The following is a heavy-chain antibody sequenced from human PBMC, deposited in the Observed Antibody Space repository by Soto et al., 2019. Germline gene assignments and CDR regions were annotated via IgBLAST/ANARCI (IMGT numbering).Heavy chain of an antibody. Sequence: QVQLQESGPGLVKPSETLSLTCTVSGGSIRSYYWSWIRQSPGKGLEWIGYIYYSGTTNYNPSLKSRVTISVDTPNNQVSLKLSSVTAADTAVYYCARAIDFAFWGPGTLVTVSS. V-gene: IGHV4-59*01. CDR1: GGSIRSYY. CDR3: ARAIDFAF. CDR2: IYYSGTT. J-gene: IGHJ4*02.